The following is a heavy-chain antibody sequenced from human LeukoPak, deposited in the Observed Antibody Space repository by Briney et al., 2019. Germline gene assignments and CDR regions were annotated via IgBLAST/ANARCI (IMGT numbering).Heavy chain of an antibody. V-gene: IGHV1-8*01. Sequence: ASVKVSCKASGYTFTSYDINWVRQATGQGLEWMGWMNPDSGNTGYAQQFQGRVTMTRNTSISTAYMELSSLRSEDTAVYYCARAVQCSGGSCYSGLIADFGTHHPADYWGQGTLVTVSS. D-gene: IGHD2-15*01. J-gene: IGHJ4*02. CDR3: ARAVQCSGGSCYSGLIADFGTHHPADY. CDR2: MNPDSGNT. CDR1: GYTFTSYD.